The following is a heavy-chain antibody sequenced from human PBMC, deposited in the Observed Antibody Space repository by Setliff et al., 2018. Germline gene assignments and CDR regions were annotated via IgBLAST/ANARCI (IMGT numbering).Heavy chain of an antibody. CDR3: ARIAYFDFWRGFGVGAFDL. Sequence: SETLSLTCTVSGGSISSSSYYWGWIRQPPGKGLEWIGSIYYRGSTYYNPSLKSRVTISVDTSKNQFSLKLASVTAADRAVYYCARIAYFDFWRGFGVGAFDLWGHGSVVTVSS. V-gene: IGHV4-39*01. J-gene: IGHJ3*01. D-gene: IGHD3-3*01. CDR1: GGSISSSSYY. CDR2: IYYRGST.